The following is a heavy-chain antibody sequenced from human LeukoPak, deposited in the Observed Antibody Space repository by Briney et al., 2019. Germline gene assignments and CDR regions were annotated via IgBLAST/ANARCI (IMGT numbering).Heavy chain of an antibody. CDR2: IGTSGNPI. Sequence: PGGSLRFSCAASGFTFSGYIMNWVRQAPGKGLEWVSFIGTSGNPIYYADSVKGRFTVSRDNAKNSLYLQMNSLRAEDTAVYYCARDQWLDYWGQGTLVTVSS. CDR1: GFTFSGYI. J-gene: IGHJ4*02. D-gene: IGHD6-19*01. V-gene: IGHV3-48*01. CDR3: ARDQWLDY.